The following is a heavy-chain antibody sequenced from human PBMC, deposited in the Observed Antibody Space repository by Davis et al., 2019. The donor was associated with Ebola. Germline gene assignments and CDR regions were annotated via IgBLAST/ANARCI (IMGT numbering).Heavy chain of an antibody. CDR1: GFPVRTATMG. J-gene: IGHJ6*02. V-gene: IGHV2-26*03. CDR3: TRTLYDFWSHGYYSMDV. Sequence: SGPPLAHLTEILTLTRPISGFPVRTATMGVSCVRQAPGKAPEWLAHIFANHDKSYSPSLRSRLTISEDTSKTQVILTMTNMDPLDTATYYCTRTLYDFWSHGYYSMDVWGQGTTVTVSS. D-gene: IGHD3-3*01. CDR2: IFANHDK.